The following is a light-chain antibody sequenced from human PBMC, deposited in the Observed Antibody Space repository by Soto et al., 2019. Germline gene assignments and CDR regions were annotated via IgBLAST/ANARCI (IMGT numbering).Light chain of an antibody. CDR1: QSISSY. J-gene: IGKJ1*01. CDR2: AAS. V-gene: IGKV1-39*01. CDR3: QQSYSTPRT. Sequence: DIQMTQSPSSLSASVGDRVTITCRASQSISSYLNWYQQKPGKAPKLLIYAASTLPSGVPSRFSGSGSGTDYTLSIGSLQPEDFATYYCQQSYSTPRTFGQGTKVDIK.